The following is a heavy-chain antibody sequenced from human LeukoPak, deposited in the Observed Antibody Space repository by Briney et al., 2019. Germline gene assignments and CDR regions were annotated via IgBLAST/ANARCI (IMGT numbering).Heavy chain of an antibody. J-gene: IGHJ4*01. CDR2: VYYNGDI. CDR1: GVPISTCY. D-gene: IGHD3-22*01. V-gene: IGHV4-59*01. Sequence: SETLSLTCSVSGVPISTCYWSWLRQSPGKGLEWIAYVYYNGDIMYNPSLKSRVAISLDTSKSQVSLSVTSVTAADTAVYFCATTWYYDSRGYLFEDWGHGTLVTVSS. CDR3: ATTWYYDSRGYLFED.